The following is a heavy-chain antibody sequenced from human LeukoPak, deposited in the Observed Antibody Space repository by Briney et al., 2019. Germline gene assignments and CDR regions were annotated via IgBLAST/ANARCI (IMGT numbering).Heavy chain of an antibody. CDR1: GGSISSYY. Sequence: SETLSLTCTVSGGSISSYYWSWIRQPPGKGLEWIGYIYYSGSTNYNPSLKSRVTMSVDTSKKQFSLNLSFVTAADTAVYYCVRHYSSWYYFDFWDPGTLVTVSS. CDR3: VRHYSSWYYFDF. V-gene: IGHV4-59*01. J-gene: IGHJ4*02. CDR2: IYYSGST. D-gene: IGHD6-13*01.